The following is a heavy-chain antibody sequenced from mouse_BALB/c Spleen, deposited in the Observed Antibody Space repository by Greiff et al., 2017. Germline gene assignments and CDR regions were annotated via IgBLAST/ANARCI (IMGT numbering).Heavy chain of an antibody. V-gene: IGHV3-8*02. Sequence: EVKLVESGPSLVKPSQTLSLTCSVTGDSITSGYWNWIRKFPGNKLEYMGYISYSGSTYYNPSLKSRISITRDTSKNQYYLQLNSVTTEDTATYYCARSTYYGYAWFAYWGQGTLVTVSA. CDR1: GDSITSGY. CDR3: ARSTYYGYAWFAY. D-gene: IGHD1-2*01. J-gene: IGHJ3*01. CDR2: ISYSGST.